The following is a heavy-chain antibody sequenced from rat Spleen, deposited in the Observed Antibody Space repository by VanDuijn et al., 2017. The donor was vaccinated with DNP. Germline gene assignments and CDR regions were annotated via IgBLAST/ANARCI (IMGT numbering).Heavy chain of an antibody. CDR1: GFTFSDYD. Sequence: EVQLVASGGGLVQPGRSLKLSCAASGFTFSDYDMAWVRQAPKKGLEWVATISYDGSSTYYGDSVKGRFTISRDNAEGTLNLQMNSLRSEDMATYYCVRWNSGHFDYWGQGVMVTVSS. J-gene: IGHJ2*01. V-gene: IGHV5-22*01. CDR2: ISYDGSST. D-gene: IGHD4-3*01. CDR3: VRWNSGHFDY.